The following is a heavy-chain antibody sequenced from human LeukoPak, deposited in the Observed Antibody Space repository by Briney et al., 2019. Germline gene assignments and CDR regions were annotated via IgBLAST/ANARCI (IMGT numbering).Heavy chain of an antibody. J-gene: IGHJ4*02. D-gene: IGHD4-17*01. CDR1: GLTVSSNY. Sequence: GGSLRLSCAASGLTVSSNYKSWVRQAPGKGLEWVSVIYSGGSTYYADSVKGRFTISRDNAKNSLYLQMNSLRAEDTAEYYCARWSTVTTSSDYWGQGTLVTVSS. CDR3: ARWSTVTTSSDY. CDR2: IYSGGST. V-gene: IGHV3-66*01.